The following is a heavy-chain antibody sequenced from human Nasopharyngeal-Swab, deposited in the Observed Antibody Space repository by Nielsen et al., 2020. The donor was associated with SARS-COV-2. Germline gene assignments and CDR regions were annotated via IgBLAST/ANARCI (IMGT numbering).Heavy chain of an antibody. CDR1: GFTFSTYH. Sequence: GESLKISCAASGFTFSTYHMNWVRQAPGKGLEWVSVTEIGGTTHYADSVKGRFSISRDNSKNTLFLQMDSLTAEDTAVYYCAGAPRGPTGPPFDYWGQGILVTVSS. J-gene: IGHJ4*02. CDR2: TEIGGTT. D-gene: IGHD1-1*01. V-gene: IGHV3-53*01. CDR3: AGAPRGPTGPPFDY.